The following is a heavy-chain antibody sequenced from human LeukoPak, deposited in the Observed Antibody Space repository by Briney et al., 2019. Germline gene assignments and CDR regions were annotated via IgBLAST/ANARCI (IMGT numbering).Heavy chain of an antibody. Sequence: KPSETLSLTCTVSGGSISSYYWSSIRQPAGKGLEWIGRIYTSGSTNYNPSLKSRVTMSVDTSKNQFSLKLSSVTAADTAVYYCAREYGADSGYDWDFDYWGQGTLVAVSS. V-gene: IGHV4-4*07. D-gene: IGHD5-12*01. CDR2: IYTSGST. CDR3: AREYGADSGYDWDFDY. J-gene: IGHJ4*02. CDR1: GGSISSYY.